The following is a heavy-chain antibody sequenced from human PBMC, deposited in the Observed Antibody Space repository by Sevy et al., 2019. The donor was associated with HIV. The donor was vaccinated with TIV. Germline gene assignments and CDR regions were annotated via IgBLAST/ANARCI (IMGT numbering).Heavy chain of an antibody. J-gene: IGHJ4*02. CDR1: EFAFNIHN. CDR3: ARTFSFSWYDY. V-gene: IGHV3-21*01. D-gene: IGHD6-13*01. CDR2: ISTSSNNI. Sequence: GGSLRLSCVASEFAFNIHNMSWVRQAPGKGLEWVSSISTSSNNIYYADSVEGRFTISRDNAKNSLYLQMNSLRAEDTAVYHCARTFSFSWYDYWGQGTLVTVSS.